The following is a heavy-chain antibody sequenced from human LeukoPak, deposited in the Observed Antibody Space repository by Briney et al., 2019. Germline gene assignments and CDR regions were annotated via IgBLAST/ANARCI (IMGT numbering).Heavy chain of an antibody. CDR3: ARTMYYYESSGYRDYFDS. J-gene: IGHJ4*02. CDR2: IYISGTT. CDR1: GGSISGRSYY. V-gene: IGHV4-61*02. D-gene: IGHD3-22*01. Sequence: SETLSLTCTVSGGSISGRSYYWHWIRQPAGKGLEWIGRIYISGTTNYNPSLKSRVTISADTSKNQLSLRLSSVTAADTAVYYCARTMYYYESSGYRDYFDSWGQGTLVTVSS.